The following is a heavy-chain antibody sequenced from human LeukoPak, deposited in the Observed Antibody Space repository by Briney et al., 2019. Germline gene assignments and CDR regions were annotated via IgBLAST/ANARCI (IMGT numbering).Heavy chain of an antibody. CDR3: ARELVGWNYFYYYYMDV. D-gene: IGHD6-6*01. J-gene: IGHJ6*03. CDR2: ISGSGSYI. V-gene: IGHV3-21*01. CDR1: GFTFSSYN. Sequence: GGSLRLSCAASGFTFSSYNMNWVRPAPGKGLEWVSSISGSGSYIYYSDSVKGRFTISRDNAKNSLYLQMNSLRAEDTAVYFCARELVGWNYFYYYYMDVWGKGTTVTGSS.